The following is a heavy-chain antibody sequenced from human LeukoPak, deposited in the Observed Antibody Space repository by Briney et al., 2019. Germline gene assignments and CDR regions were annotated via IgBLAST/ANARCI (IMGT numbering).Heavy chain of an antibody. J-gene: IGHJ4*02. Sequence: GSLRLSCAASGFTFSSYSMDWVRQTPGKGLEWVAVIAYDGSRAFYADSVKGRFTISRDNSKNTMSVQMDDLRAEDTAVYYCTRYNNDHFDCWGQGTLVTVSS. V-gene: IGHV3-33*08. CDR1: GFTFSSYS. CDR3: TRYNNDHFDC. D-gene: IGHD1-14*01. CDR2: IAYDGSRA.